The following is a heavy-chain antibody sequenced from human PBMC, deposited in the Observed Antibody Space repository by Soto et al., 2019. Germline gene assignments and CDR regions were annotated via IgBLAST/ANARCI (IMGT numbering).Heavy chain of an antibody. CDR3: SRMYSSSSGFDY. D-gene: IGHD6-6*01. CDR1: GGTFSSYA. J-gene: IGHJ4*02. V-gene: IGHV1-69*13. Sequence: SVKVSCKASGGTFSSYAISWVRQAPGQELEWMGGIIPNFGTENYAQKFQARVTITADESTRTAYMELSSLKSEDTAVYYCSRMYSSSSGFDYWGQGTLVTVSS. CDR2: IIPNFGTE.